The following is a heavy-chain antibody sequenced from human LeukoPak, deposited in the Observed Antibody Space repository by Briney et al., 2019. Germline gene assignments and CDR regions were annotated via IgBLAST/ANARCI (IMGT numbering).Heavy chain of an antibody. CDR2: ISYDGSNK. CDR1: GFTFSSYA. J-gene: IGHJ4*02. V-gene: IGHV3-30-3*01. CDR3: ASWGKYYDSSGEDY. Sequence: GGSLRLSCAASGFTFSSYAMHWVRQAPGKGLEWVAVISYDGSNKYYADSVKGRFTISRDNSKNTLYLQMNSLRAEDTAVYYCASWGKYYDSSGEDYWGQGTLVTVSS. D-gene: IGHD3-22*01.